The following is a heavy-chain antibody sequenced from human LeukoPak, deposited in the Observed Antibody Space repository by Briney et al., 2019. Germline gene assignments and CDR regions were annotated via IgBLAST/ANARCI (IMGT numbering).Heavy chain of an antibody. CDR3: ARDPSGSYSNWFDP. CDR2: INHSGST. J-gene: IGHJ5*02. V-gene: IGHV4-34*01. D-gene: IGHD1-26*01. Sequence: PSETLSLTCAVYGGSFSGYYWSWIRQPPGKGLEWIGEINHSGSTNYNPSLKSRVTISVDTSKNQSSLKLSSVTAADTAVYYCARDPSGSYSNWFDPWGQGTLVTVSS. CDR1: GGSFSGYY.